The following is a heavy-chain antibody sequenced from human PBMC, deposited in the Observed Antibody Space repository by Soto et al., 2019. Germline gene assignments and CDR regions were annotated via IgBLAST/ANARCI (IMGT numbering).Heavy chain of an antibody. CDR2: ISGSGGST. Sequence: PGGSLRLSCAASGFTFSSYAMSWVRQAPGKGLEWVSAISGSGGSTYYADSVKGRFTISRDNSKNTLYLQMNSLRAEDTAVYYCAKDDSSSWYLVVGSAFDIWGQGTMVTVSS. CDR1: GFTFSSYA. D-gene: IGHD6-13*01. J-gene: IGHJ3*02. CDR3: AKDDSSSWYLVVGSAFDI. V-gene: IGHV3-23*01.